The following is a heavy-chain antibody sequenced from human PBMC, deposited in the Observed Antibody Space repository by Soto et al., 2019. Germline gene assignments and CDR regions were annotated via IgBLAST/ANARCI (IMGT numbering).Heavy chain of an antibody. CDR3: ARGASGELSLSDFAY. D-gene: IGHD3-16*02. J-gene: IGHJ4*02. CDR2: MNPNSGNT. V-gene: IGHV1-8*01. Sequence: GASVKVSCKASGYTFTSYDINWVRQATGQGLEWMGWMNPNSGNTGYAQKFQGRVTMTRNTSISTAYMELSSLRSEDTAVYYCARGASGELSLSDFAYWVQGTLVTVSS. CDR1: GYTFTSYD.